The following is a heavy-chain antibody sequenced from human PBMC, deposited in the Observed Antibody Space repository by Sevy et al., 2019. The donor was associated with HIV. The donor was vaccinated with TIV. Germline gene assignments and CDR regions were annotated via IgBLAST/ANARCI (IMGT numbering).Heavy chain of an antibody. Sequence: ASAKVSCKASGGTFSSYAISWVRQAPGQGLEWMGGIIPIFGTANYAQKFQGRVTITADESTSTAYMELSSLRSEDTAVYYCARDRVPVIICSGGSCQGPWFDPWGQGTLVTVSS. CDR3: ARDRVPVIICSGGSCQGPWFDP. J-gene: IGHJ5*02. CDR1: GGTFSSYA. V-gene: IGHV1-69*13. D-gene: IGHD2-15*01. CDR2: IIPIFGTA.